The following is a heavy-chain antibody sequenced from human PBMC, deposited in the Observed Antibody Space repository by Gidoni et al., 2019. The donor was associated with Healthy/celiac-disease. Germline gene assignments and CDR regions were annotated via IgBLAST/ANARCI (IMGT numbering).Heavy chain of an antibody. CDR1: GFTFSSYA. CDR3: AEGVATVRDAFDI. D-gene: IGHD4-17*01. J-gene: IGHJ3*02. Sequence: EVQLLESGGGLVQPGGSLRLSCAASGFTFSSYAMSWGRQAPGKGLEWVSASRGSGGSKYYADSVKGRFTISRDNTKNTLYLQMNSLRAEDTAVYYCAEGVATVRDAFDIWGQGTMVTVSS. V-gene: IGHV3-23*01. CDR2: SRGSGGSK.